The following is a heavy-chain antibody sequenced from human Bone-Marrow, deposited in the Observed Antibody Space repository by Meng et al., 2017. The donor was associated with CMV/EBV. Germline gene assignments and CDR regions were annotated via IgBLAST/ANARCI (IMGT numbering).Heavy chain of an antibody. CDR2: INPSSGGT. J-gene: IGHJ5*02. Sequence: ASVKVSCKASGNTLSDNYMNCVRQAPGQGLEWMGWINPSSGGTNYAQKFQGRVTMTRDTSISTAYMELSRLRSDDTAVYYCARDRDPLVAVRLGWFDPWGQGTLVTVSS. D-gene: IGHD2-15*01. CDR3: ARDRDPLVAVRLGWFDP. V-gene: IGHV1-2*02. CDR1: GNTLSDNY.